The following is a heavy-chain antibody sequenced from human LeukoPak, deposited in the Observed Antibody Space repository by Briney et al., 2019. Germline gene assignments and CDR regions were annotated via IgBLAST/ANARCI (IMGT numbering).Heavy chain of an antibody. CDR3: ARDDVPYRGTYTPFDV. Sequence: SETLSLTCSVSGASISSYYWSWVRQPAGKGLEWIGRIYISGTTKHNPSLKSRVTMSVDTSKNQFSLRLTSVTAADTAVYFCARDDVPYRGTYTPFDVWGQGTLVTVSS. D-gene: IGHD3-10*02. V-gene: IGHV4-4*07. CDR2: IYISGTT. J-gene: IGHJ4*02. CDR1: GASISSYY.